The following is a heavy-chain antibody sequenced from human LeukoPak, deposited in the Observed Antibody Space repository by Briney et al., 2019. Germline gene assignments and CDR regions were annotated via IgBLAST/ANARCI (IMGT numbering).Heavy chain of an antibody. CDR2: ISSSGSTI. CDR3: AGGTVDSSGLDAFDI. CDR1: GFTFSDYY. Sequence: GGSLRLSCAASGFTFSDYYMSWIRQAPGKGLEWVSYISSSGSTIYYADSVKGRFTISRDNAKNSLYLQMNSLRAEDTAVYYCAGGTVDSSGLDAFDIWGQGTMVTVSS. D-gene: IGHD3-22*01. J-gene: IGHJ3*02. V-gene: IGHV3-11*04.